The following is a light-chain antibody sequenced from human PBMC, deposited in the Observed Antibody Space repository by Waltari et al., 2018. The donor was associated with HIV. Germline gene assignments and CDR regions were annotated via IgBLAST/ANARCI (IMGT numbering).Light chain of an antibody. Sequence: QSVPTQPPSVSGAPGQRVTISCTGSSPNIGAGYEVHWYQQLPGTGPKLLIYDINNRPSGVPDRFSGSKSGTSASLAITGLQAEDEADYYCQSYDSSLSGVLFGGGTKLTVL. V-gene: IGLV1-40*01. CDR3: QSYDSSLSGVL. CDR2: DIN. J-gene: IGLJ2*01. CDR1: SPNIGAGYE.